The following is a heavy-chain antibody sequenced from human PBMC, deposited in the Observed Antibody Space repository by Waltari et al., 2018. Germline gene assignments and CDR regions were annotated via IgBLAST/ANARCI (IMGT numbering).Heavy chain of an antibody. CDR1: GYSFTSYA. V-gene: IGHV1-3*01. D-gene: IGHD3-3*01. J-gene: IGHJ5*02. CDR2: INAGNGNT. Sequence: QVPLVQSGAEVKKPGASVKVSCKASGYSFTSYAMHCVRKAPGQGLEWKGWINAGNGNTKDSRKFKGRVTITRDTSASTAYIELSSLRSEDTAVYYCAREAHYYDFWSGYRRWFDPWGQGTLVTVSS. CDR3: AREAHYYDFWSGYRRWFDP.